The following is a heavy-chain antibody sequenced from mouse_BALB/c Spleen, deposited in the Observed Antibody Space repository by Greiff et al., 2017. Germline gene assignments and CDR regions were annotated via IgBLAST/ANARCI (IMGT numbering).Heavy chain of an antibody. CDR3: TRGLLWEDY. V-gene: IGHV1S22*01. J-gene: IGHJ4*01. CDR1: GYTFTSYW. D-gene: IGHD2-1*01. CDR2: IYPGSGST. Sequence: KQPGSELVRPGASVKLSCKASGYTFTSYWMHWVKQRPGQGLEWIGNIYPGSGSTNYDEKFKSKATLTVDTSSSTAYMQLSSLTSEDSAVYYCTRGLLWEDYWGQGTSVTVSS.